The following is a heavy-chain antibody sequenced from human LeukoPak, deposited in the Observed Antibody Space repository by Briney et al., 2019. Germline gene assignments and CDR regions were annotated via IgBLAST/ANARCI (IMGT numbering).Heavy chain of an antibody. Sequence: SETLSLTCTGSDGYISSYYWSWIRQPAGKGLEWIGRIYTSGSTNYNPSLKSRVTMSVDTSKNQFSLKLSSVTAADTAVYYCASPLVDQGGDAFDIWGQGTMVTVSS. CDR3: ASPLVDQGGDAFDI. J-gene: IGHJ3*02. CDR1: DGYISSYY. CDR2: IYTSGST. D-gene: IGHD2-8*02. V-gene: IGHV4-4*07.